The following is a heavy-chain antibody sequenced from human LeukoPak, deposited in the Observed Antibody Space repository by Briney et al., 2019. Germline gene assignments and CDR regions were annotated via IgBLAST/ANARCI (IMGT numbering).Heavy chain of an antibody. D-gene: IGHD1-26*01. J-gene: IGHJ3*02. V-gene: IGHV1-24*01. Sequence: ASVKVSCKVSGYTLTELSMHWVRQAPGRGLEWMGGFDPEDGETIYAQKFQGRVTMTEDTSTDTAYMELSSLRSEDTAVYCCATDLGGEAFDIWGQGTMVTVSS. CDR2: FDPEDGET. CDR3: ATDLGGEAFDI. CDR1: GYTLTELS.